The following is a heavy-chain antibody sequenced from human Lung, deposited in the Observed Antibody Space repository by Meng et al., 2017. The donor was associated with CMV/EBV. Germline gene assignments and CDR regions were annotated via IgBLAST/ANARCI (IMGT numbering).Heavy chain of an antibody. V-gene: IGHV4-34*01. J-gene: IGHJ6*02. CDR1: GGSLGDYF. Sequence: SETLSLXCTVYGGSLGDYFWTWIRQPPGKGLGWIGETHHSGSTKYNPSLKSRATISDDASKNQLSLKLRSLTAADTAVYYCARMIMKNYDCHVAMDLWGQGXSVTVSS. D-gene: IGHD3-9*01. CDR2: THHSGST. CDR3: ARMIMKNYDCHVAMDL.